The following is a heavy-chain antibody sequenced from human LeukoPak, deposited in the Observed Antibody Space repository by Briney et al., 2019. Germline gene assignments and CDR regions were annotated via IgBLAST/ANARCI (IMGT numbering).Heavy chain of an antibody. CDR2: ISAYNGNT. Sequence: ASVKVSCKASGYTFTRYGISWVRQAPGQGLEWMGWISAYNGNTNYAQKFQGRVTMTTDTSTNTAHMELRSLRSDDTAVYYCARDRGSGTLGGFDYWGQGTLVTVSS. CDR1: GYTFTRYG. J-gene: IGHJ4*02. V-gene: IGHV1-18*01. D-gene: IGHD1-26*01. CDR3: ARDRGSGTLGGFDY.